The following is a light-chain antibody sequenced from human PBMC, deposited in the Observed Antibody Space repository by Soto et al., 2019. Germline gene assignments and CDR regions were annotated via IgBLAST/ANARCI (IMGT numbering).Light chain of an antibody. Sequence: EIVLTQSPAPLSLSPGERATLSCRASHSVDSYLAWYQHKPGQAPRLLIYDASNRAPGIPARFSGSGSGTDFTLTISSLEPGDFALYYCQQRRDWPLFTFGPGTKVDVK. CDR2: DAS. CDR1: HSVDSY. CDR3: QQRRDWPLFT. V-gene: IGKV3-11*01. J-gene: IGKJ3*01.